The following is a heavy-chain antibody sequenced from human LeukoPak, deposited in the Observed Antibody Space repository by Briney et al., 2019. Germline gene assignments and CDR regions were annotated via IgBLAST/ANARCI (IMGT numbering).Heavy chain of an antibody. CDR1: GFTFSSNY. J-gene: IGHJ5*02. V-gene: IGHV3-66*01. CDR3: ARNTPFSSSWYRWFDP. CDR2: IHSGGDT. D-gene: IGHD6-13*01. Sequence: GGSLRLSCAASGFTFSSNYMSWVRQAPGKGLEWVSVIHSGGDTYYSDSVKGRFTISRDNSKNTLYLQMNSLGVEDTAVYYCARNTPFSSSWYRWFDPWGQGTLVTVSS.